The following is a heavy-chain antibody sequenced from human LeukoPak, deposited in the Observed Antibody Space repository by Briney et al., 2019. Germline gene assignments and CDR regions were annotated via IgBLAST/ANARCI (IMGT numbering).Heavy chain of an antibody. CDR3: ARVGSYENSGSLPFDY. Sequence: GGSLRLSCAASGFTFSSYGMHWVRQAPGKGLEWVAVISYDGSNKYYADSVKGRFTISRDNSKNTLYLQMNSLTAEDTAVYYCARVGSYENSGSLPFDYWGQGILVTVSS. CDR1: GFTFSSYG. J-gene: IGHJ4*02. V-gene: IGHV3-30*03. CDR2: ISYDGSNK. D-gene: IGHD3-22*01.